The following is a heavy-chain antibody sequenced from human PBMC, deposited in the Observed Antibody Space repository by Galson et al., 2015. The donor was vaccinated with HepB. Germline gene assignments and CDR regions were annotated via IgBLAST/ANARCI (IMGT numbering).Heavy chain of an antibody. CDR2: IYPGDSDT. D-gene: IGHD6-19*01. Sequence: QSGAEVKKPGESLKISCKGSGYSFTSYWIGWVRQMPGKGLEWMGIIYPGDSDTRYSPSFQGQVTISADKPISTAYLQWSSLKASDTAMYYCARHTRTYSSGWAEPLPGAFDIWGQGTMVTVSS. V-gene: IGHV5-51*01. J-gene: IGHJ3*02. CDR1: GYSFTSYW. CDR3: ARHTRTYSSGWAEPLPGAFDI.